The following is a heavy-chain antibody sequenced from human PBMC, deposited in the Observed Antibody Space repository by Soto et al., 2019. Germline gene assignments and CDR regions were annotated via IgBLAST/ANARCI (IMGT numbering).Heavy chain of an antibody. CDR2: IKSKTDGGPT. V-gene: IGHV3-15*01. CDR3: KREGSGSYD. D-gene: IGHD3-10*01. J-gene: IGHJ4*02. Sequence: EVQLVESGGGLVKPGGSLRLSCAASGFTFSNAWMSWVRQAPGKGREWVGRIKSKTDGGPTDYAAPVKGRFTISRDDSKNTLYLQMNSLKTEDTAVYYCKREGSGSYDWGQGTLVTVSS. CDR1: GFTFSNAW.